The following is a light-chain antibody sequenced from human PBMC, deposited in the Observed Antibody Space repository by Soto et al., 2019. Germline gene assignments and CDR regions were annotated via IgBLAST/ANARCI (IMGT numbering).Light chain of an antibody. Sequence: DFEMTQSPDSLAVSLGERATTNCKSTQSVLYSSNNQNYLGWYQQKHGPPPKLLIYCASTRESGVPDRFSGSGCVTDFTLTNSSLQANDVAVYYYQQYYNTPYTFGEGTKLEMK. V-gene: IGKV4-1*01. CDR2: CAS. J-gene: IGKJ2*01. CDR3: QQYYNTPYT. CDR1: QSVLYSSNNQNY.